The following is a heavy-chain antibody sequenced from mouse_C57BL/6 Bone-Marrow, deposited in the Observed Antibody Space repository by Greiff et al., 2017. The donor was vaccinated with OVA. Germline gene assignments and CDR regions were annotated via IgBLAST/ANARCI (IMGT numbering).Heavy chain of an antibody. CDR1: GFTFSSYA. CDR3: ARVYYGSSYFDY. Sequence: EVQVVESGGGLVKPGGSLKLSCAASGFTFSSYAMSWVRQTPEKRLEWVATISDGGSYTYYPDNVKGRFTFTIDNAKTNLYLQMSHLKSEDTAMYYCARVYYGSSYFDYWGQGTTLTVSS. V-gene: IGHV5-4*01. D-gene: IGHD1-1*01. CDR2: ISDGGSYT. J-gene: IGHJ2*01.